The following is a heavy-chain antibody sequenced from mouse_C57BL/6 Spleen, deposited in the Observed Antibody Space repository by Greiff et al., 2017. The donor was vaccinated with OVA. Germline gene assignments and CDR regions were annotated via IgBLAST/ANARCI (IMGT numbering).Heavy chain of an antibody. V-gene: IGHV1-55*01. CDR3: ARSGLRRDAMDY. CDR1: GYTFTSYW. J-gene: IGHJ4*01. CDR2: IYPGSGST. D-gene: IGHD2-2*01. Sequence: QVQLQQPGAELVKPGASVKMSCKASGYTFTSYWITWVKQRPGQGLEWIGDIYPGSGSTNYNEKFKSKATLTVDTSSSTAYMQLSSLTSEDSAVYYCARSGLRRDAMDYWGQGTSVTVSS.